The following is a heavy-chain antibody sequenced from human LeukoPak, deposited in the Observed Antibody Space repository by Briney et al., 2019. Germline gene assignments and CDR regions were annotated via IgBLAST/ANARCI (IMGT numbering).Heavy chain of an antibody. D-gene: IGHD3-22*01. CDR2: ISSSSSYI. CDR3: ASGDYYDSSGYSY. J-gene: IGHJ4*02. Sequence: GGSLRLSCAASGFTFSSYGMHWVRQAPGKGLQWVSLISSSSSYIYYADSVKGRFTISRDNAKNSLYLQMNSLRAEDTAVYYCASGDYYDSSGYSYWGQGTLVTVSS. V-gene: IGHV3-21*01. CDR1: GFTFSSYG.